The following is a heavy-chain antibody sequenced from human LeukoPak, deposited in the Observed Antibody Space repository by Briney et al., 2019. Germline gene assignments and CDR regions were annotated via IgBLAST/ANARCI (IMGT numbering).Heavy chain of an antibody. J-gene: IGHJ3*02. CDR2: ISYDGNNK. V-gene: IGHV3-30*18. CDR3: AKDLVRGVIVDAFDI. CDR1: GFTFSSYG. D-gene: IGHD3-10*01. Sequence: GGSLRLSCEASGFTFSSYGMHWVRQAPGKGLEWVAVISYDGNNKYYADSVKGRFTISRDNSKNTLYLQMNSLRAEDTAVYYCAKDLVRGVIVDAFDIWGQGTMVTVSS.